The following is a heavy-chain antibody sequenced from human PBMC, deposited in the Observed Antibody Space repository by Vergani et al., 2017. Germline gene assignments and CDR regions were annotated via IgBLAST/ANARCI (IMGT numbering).Heavy chain of an antibody. J-gene: IGHJ5*02. CDR3: ARDRESLSSSTSPKGRIHWFDP. CDR1: GGTFSSYA. D-gene: IGHD2-2*01. V-gene: IGHV1-69*17. CDR2: IIPIFGIA. Sequence: QVQLVQSGAEVKKPGSSVKVSCKASGGTFSSYAISWVRQAPGQGLAWMGGIIPIFGIANYAQKFQGRVTITADKSTSTAYMELSSLRSEDTAVYYCARDRESLSSSTSPKGRIHWFDPWGQGTLVTVSS.